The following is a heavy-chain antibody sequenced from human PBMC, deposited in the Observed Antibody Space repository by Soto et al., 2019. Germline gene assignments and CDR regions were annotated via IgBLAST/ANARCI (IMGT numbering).Heavy chain of an antibody. J-gene: IGHJ6*02. D-gene: IGHD1-26*01. CDR1: GGTFSSYA. V-gene: IGHV1-69*06. CDR2: IIPIFGTA. CDR3: ARDLVRWELLRPYYYYGMDV. Sequence: QVQLVQSGAEVKKPGSSVKVSCKASGGTFSSYAISWVRQAPGQGLEWMGGIIPIFGTANYAQKFQGRVTITADKSTSTAYMELSSLRSEDTAVYYCARDLVRWELLRPYYYYGMDVWGQGTTVTVSS.